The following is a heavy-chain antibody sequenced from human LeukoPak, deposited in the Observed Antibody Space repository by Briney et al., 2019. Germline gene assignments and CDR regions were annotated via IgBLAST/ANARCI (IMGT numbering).Heavy chain of an antibody. CDR1: GGSISSGDYY. J-gene: IGHJ4*02. V-gene: IGHV4-30-4*08. Sequence: SQTLSLTCTVSGGSISSGDYYWSWIRQPPGKGLEWIGYIYYSGSTYYNPSLKSRVTISVDTSKNQFSLKLSSVTAAGTAVYYCARDLGGSSLLDYWGQGTLVTVSS. CDR2: IYYSGST. CDR3: ARDLGGSSLLDY. D-gene: IGHD1-26*01.